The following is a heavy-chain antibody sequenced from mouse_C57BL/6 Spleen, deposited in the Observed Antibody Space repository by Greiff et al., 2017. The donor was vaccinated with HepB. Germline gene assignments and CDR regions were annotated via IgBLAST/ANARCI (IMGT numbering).Heavy chain of an antibody. V-gene: IGHV1-7*01. CDR3: ARVHYYGSSYDWYFDV. Sequence: QVQLKESGAELAKPGASVKLSCKASGYTFTSYWMHWVKQRPGQGLEWIGYINPSSGYTKYNQKFKDKATVTADKSTSTAYMQLSRLTYEDSAVYYCARVHYYGSSYDWYFDVWGTGTTVTVSS. CDR1: GYTFTSYW. CDR2: INPSSGYT. D-gene: IGHD1-1*01. J-gene: IGHJ1*03.